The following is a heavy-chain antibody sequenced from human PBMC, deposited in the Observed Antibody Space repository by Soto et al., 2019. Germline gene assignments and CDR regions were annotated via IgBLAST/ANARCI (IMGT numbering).Heavy chain of an antibody. CDR1: GDSVSSNSAA. CDR2: TYYRSKWYN. V-gene: IGHV6-1*01. CDR3: ARSSYCDYGYYYYSMDF. Sequence: PSQTLSLTCAISGDSVSSNSAAWNWIRQSPSRGLEWLGRTYYRSKWYNDYAVSVKSRITINPDTSKNQFSLQLNSVTPEDTAVYYCARSSYCDYGYYYYSMDFWGKGTSVTGSS. D-gene: IGHD4-17*01. J-gene: IGHJ6*03.